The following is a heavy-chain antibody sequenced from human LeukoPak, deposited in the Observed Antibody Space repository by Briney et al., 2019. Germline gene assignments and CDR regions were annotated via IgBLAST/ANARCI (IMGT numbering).Heavy chain of an antibody. D-gene: IGHD2-2*01. CDR2: IYYSGRT. V-gene: IGHV4-39*01. CDR1: GGSISSSSYY. J-gene: IGHJ4*02. Sequence: SETLSLTCTVSGGSISSSSYYWGWIRQPPGKGLEWIGSIYYSGRTYYNPSLKSRVTISVDTSKNQFSLKLSSVTAADTAVYYCASPCCSTSCYFEFDYWGQGTLVTVSS. CDR3: ASPCCSTSCYFEFDY.